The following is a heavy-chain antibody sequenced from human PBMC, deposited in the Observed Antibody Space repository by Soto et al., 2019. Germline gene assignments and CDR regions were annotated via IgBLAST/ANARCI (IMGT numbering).Heavy chain of an antibody. J-gene: IGHJ6*02. CDR1: GGSISSYY. D-gene: IGHD4-4*01. V-gene: IGHV4-59*08. Sequence: SETLSLTCTVSGGSISSYYWSWIRQPPGKGLEWIGYIYYSGSTNYNPSLKSRVTISVDTSKNQFSLKLSSGTAADTAVYYCARHPGDSNYYYYYGMDVWGQGTTVTVSS. CDR2: IYYSGST. CDR3: ARHPGDSNYYYYYGMDV.